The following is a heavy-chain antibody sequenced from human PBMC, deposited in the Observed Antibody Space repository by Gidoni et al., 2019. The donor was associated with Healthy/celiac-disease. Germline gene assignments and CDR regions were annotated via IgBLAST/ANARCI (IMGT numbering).Heavy chain of an antibody. Sequence: EVQLVESGGGLIQPGGSLRLSCAASGFTVSSNYMSWVRQAPGKGLEWVSVIYSGGSTYYADSVKGRFTISRDNSKNTLYLQMNSLRAEDTAVYYCARAYSAALSWFDPWGQGTLVTVSS. V-gene: IGHV3-53*01. D-gene: IGHD6-6*01. CDR3: ARAYSAALSWFDP. CDR1: GFTVSSNY. CDR2: IYSGGST. J-gene: IGHJ5*02.